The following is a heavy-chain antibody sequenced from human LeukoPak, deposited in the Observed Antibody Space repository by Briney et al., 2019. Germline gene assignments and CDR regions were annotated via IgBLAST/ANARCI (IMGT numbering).Heavy chain of an antibody. CDR1: GFTFSSYE. CDR3: ARAGSDIVVVVAAKEGMDV. CDR2: ISSSGSTI. J-gene: IGHJ6*02. D-gene: IGHD2-15*01. Sequence: GGSLRLSCAASGFTFSSYEVNWVRQAPGKGLEWVSYISSSGSTIYYAGSVKGRFTISRDNAKNSLYLQMNSLRAEDTAVYYCARAGSDIVVVVAAKEGMDVWGQGTTVTVSS. V-gene: IGHV3-48*03.